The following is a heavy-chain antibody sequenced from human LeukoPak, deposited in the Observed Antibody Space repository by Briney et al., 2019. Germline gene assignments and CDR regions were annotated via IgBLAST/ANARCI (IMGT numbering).Heavy chain of an antibody. CDR3: ARVGLVPAAHYYYYMDV. D-gene: IGHD2-2*01. CDR1: GFTFSSYE. J-gene: IGHJ6*03. Sequence: GGSLRLSCAASGFTFSSYEMNWVRQAPGKGLEWVSYISSSGSTIYYADSVKGRFTISRDNAKNSLYLQMNSLRAEDTAVYYCARVGLVPAAHYYYYMDVWGKGTTVTISS. V-gene: IGHV3-48*03. CDR2: ISSSGSTI.